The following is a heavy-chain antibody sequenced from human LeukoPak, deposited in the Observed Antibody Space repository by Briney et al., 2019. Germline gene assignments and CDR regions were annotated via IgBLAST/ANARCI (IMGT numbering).Heavy chain of an antibody. Sequence: GGSLRLSCAASGFTFSSYAMSWVRQAPGKGLEWVSAISGSGGSTYYANSVKGRFTISRDNSKNTQYLQMNSLRAEDTAVYYCAKDQGGAFDIWGQGTMVTVSS. CDR1: GFTFSSYA. CDR3: AKDQGGAFDI. J-gene: IGHJ3*02. CDR2: ISGSGGST. D-gene: IGHD3-16*01. V-gene: IGHV3-23*01.